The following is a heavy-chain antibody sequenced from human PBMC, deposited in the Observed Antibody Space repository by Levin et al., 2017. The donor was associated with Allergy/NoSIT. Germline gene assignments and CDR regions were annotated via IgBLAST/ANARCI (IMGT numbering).Heavy chain of an antibody. Sequence: GSLRLSCAVYGGSFSGYYWSWIRQPPGKGLEWIGEINHSGSTNYNPSLKSRVTISVDTSTNQFSLTLSSVTAADTAVYYCARVLSGYDHDEWGQGTLVTVSS. CDR1: GGSFSGYY. D-gene: IGHD5-12*01. CDR3: ARVLSGYDHDE. J-gene: IGHJ4*02. V-gene: IGHV4-34*01. CDR2: INHSGST.